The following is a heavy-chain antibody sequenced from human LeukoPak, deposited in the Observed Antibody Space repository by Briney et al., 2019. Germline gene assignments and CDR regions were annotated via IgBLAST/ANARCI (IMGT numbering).Heavy chain of an antibody. CDR3: ASGYYFSWYFDL. V-gene: IGHV4-61*01. CDR1: GGSISSGSYY. CDR2: IYYSGST. J-gene: IGHJ2*01. D-gene: IGHD3-22*01. Sequence: SETLSLTCTVSGGSISSGSYYWSWIRQPPGKGLEWIGYIYYSGSTNYNPSLKSRVTISVDTSKNQFSLKLSSVTAADTAVYYCASGYYFSWYFDLWGRGTLVTVSS.